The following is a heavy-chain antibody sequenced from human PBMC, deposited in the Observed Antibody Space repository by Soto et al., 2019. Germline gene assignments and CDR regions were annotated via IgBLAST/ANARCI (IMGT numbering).Heavy chain of an antibody. Sequence: GGSLRLSCTASEFTISSYSMHWVRQAPGKGLEWVAVISYDGSSKYNADSVKGTFTISRDKSKNTVYLQMHSLTVEDTAVYYCARDAVAMDYWGQGNLVTVS. D-gene: IGHD6-19*01. CDR2: ISYDGSSK. V-gene: IGHV3-30-3*01. CDR3: ARDAVAMDY. J-gene: IGHJ4*02. CDR1: EFTISSYS.